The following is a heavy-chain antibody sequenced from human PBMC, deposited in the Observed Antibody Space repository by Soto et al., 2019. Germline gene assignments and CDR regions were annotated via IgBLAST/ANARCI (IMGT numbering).Heavy chain of an antibody. D-gene: IGHD6-19*01. CDR3: ARGNGSGWYGWFDP. Sequence: SETLSLTCTVSGGSISSYYWSWIRQPPGKGLEWIGYIYYSGSTNYNPSLKSRVTISVDTSKNQFSLKLSSVTAADTAVYYCARGNGSGWYGWFDPWGQGTLVTVSS. CDR1: GGSISSYY. V-gene: IGHV4-59*01. CDR2: IYYSGST. J-gene: IGHJ5*02.